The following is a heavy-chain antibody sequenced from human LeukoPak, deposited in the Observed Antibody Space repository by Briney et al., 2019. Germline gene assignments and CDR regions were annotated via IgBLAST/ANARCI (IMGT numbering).Heavy chain of an antibody. CDR1: GGSISSYY. CDR3: ARDAGYWFDP. CDR2: IYYSGST. V-gene: IGHV4-59*12. J-gene: IGHJ5*02. Sequence: SETLSLTCTVSGGSISSYYWSWIRQPPGKGLEWIGYIYYSGSTNYNPSLKSRVTISVDTTKNQFSLKLSSVTAADTAVYYCARDAGYWFDPWGQGTLVTVSS. D-gene: IGHD6-13*01.